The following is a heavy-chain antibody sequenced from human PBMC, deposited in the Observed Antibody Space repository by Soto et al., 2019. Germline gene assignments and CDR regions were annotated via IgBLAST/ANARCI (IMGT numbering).Heavy chain of an antibody. Sequence: QVQLVQSGGNVVQPGRSLRLSCAASGFTFSNYGMHWVRQAPGKGLEWLAFISHDGSNTYYADSVKGRFTISRDNSKNTLYLQMNSLRAEDTAVFYCAKEPKIQQWLHYLDYWGQGTLVTVSS. D-gene: IGHD5-18*01. CDR3: AKEPKIQQWLHYLDY. CDR2: ISHDGSNT. J-gene: IGHJ4*02. CDR1: GFTFSNYG. V-gene: IGHV3-30*18.